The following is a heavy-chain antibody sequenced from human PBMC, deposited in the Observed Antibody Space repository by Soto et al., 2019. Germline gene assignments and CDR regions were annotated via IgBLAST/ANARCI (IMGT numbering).Heavy chain of an antibody. J-gene: IGHJ3*02. CDR2: IDPTDSYT. V-gene: IGHV5-10-1*01. CDR1: GYSFTRKW. D-gene: IGHD2-21*02. Sequence: GESLKISCXASGYSFTRKWISWVRQMPGKGLEWMGRIDPTDSYTNYSPSFQGHVTISVDKSSSTAYVQWSSLKASDTAMYYCARHGTVPHIVVVTAILDAFDIWGQGTMVTVSS. CDR3: ARHGTVPHIVVVTAILDAFDI.